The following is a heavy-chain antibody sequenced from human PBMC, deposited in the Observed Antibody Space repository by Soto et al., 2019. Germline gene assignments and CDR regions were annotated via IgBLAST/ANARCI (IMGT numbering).Heavy chain of an antibody. V-gene: IGHV3-48*01. CDR3: AREVRTHYFDY. J-gene: IGHJ4*02. Sequence: GGSLRLSCAASGFTFSSYSMNWVRQAPGKGLEWVSYISSSSSTIYYADSVKGRFTISRDNAKNSLYLQMNSLRAEDTAVYYCAREVRTHYFDYWGQGTLVTVSS. CDR1: GFTFSSYS. D-gene: IGHD3-10*01. CDR2: ISSSSSTI.